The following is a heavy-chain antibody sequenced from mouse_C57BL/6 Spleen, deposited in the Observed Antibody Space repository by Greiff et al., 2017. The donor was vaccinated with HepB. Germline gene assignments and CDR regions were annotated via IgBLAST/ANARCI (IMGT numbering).Heavy chain of an antibody. CDR3: ARRGVKAWFAY. Sequence: QVQLQQPGAELVKPGASVKLSCKASGYTFTSYWMQWVKQRPGQGLEWIGEIDPSDSYTNYNQKFKGKATLTVDTSSSTAYMQLSSLTSEDSAVYYCARRGVKAWFAYWGQGTLVTVSA. D-gene: IGHD2-2*01. CDR1: GYTFTSYW. V-gene: IGHV1-50*01. J-gene: IGHJ3*01. CDR2: IDPSDSYT.